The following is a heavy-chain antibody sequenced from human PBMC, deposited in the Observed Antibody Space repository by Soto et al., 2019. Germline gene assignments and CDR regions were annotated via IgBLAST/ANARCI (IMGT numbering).Heavy chain of an antibody. CDR2: ISAYNGNT. J-gene: IGHJ4*02. CDR3: ARVLRESSGYDGLYYFDY. CDR1: GYTFTSYG. Sequence: ASVKVSCKASGYTFTSYGISWVRQAPGQGLEWMGWISAYNGNTNYAQKLQGRVTMTTDTSTSTAYMELRSLRSDDTAVYYCARVLRESSGYDGLYYFDYWGQRTLVTVSS. D-gene: IGHD5-12*01. V-gene: IGHV1-18*01.